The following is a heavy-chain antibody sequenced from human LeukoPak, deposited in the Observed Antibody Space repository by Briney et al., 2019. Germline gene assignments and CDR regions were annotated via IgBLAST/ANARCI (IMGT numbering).Heavy chain of an antibody. CDR3: ARLEEVPAAIPRAIWFDP. CDR1: GYTLTGYY. CDR2: INPNSGGT. Sequence: ASVKVSCKASGYTLTGYYMHWVRQAPGQGLEWMGWINPNSGGTNYAQKFQGRVTMTRDTSISTAYMELRRLRSDDTAVYYCARLEEVPAAIPRAIWFDPWGEGTLVTVSS. D-gene: IGHD2-2*01. J-gene: IGHJ5*02. V-gene: IGHV1-2*02.